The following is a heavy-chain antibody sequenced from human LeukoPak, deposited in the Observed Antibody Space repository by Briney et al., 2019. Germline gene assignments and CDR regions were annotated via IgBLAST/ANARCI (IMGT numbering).Heavy chain of an antibody. CDR1: GFSFDNYA. V-gene: IGHV3-23*01. CDR2: IGGSGSDT. Sequence: GGSLRLSCAASGFSFDNYAMSWVRQTPGKGMEWVSAIGGSGSDTSYTDSVKGRFTISRDNSKSTLYLQMNSLRAEDTAVYHCAKTLRDLEWLTGELDVWGQGTAVTVSS. J-gene: IGHJ6*02. D-gene: IGHD3-3*01. CDR3: AKTLRDLEWLTGELDV.